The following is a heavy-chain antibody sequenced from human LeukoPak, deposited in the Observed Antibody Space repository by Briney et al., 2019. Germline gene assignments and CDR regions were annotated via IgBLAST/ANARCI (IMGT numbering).Heavy chain of an antibody. CDR1: GFTFSSYA. CDR3: ARVVDHDYSDYYLDY. CDR2: ISYDGSNK. Sequence: GGSLRLSCAASGFTFSSYAMHWVRQAPGKGLEWVAVISYDGSNKYYADSVKGRFTISRDNSKNTLYLQMNSLRAEDTAVYYCARVVDHDYSDYYLDYWGQGTLVTVSS. D-gene: IGHD4-11*01. J-gene: IGHJ4*02. V-gene: IGHV3-30*04.